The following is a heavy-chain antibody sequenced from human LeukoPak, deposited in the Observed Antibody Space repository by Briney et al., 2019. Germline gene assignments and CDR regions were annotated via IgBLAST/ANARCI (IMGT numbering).Heavy chain of an antibody. CDR3: AKSRAYGSGSYYSPTDY. J-gene: IGHJ4*02. CDR2: IPYDGSNE. D-gene: IGHD3-10*01. CDR1: GFTFSSYG. V-gene: IGHV3-30*18. Sequence: GRSLRLSCAASGFTFSSYGMHWVRQAPGKGLEWVAAIPYDGSNEYYADSVKGRFTISRDNSKNTLYLQMNSLRAEDTAVYYCAKSRAYGSGSYYSPTDYWGQGTLVTVSS.